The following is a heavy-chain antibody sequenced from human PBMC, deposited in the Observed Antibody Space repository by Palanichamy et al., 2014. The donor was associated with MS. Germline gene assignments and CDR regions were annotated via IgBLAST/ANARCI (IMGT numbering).Heavy chain of an antibody. CDR3: ARGPRGYRSHYFDY. V-gene: IGHV4-34*01. J-gene: IGHJ4*02. D-gene: IGHD3-3*01. Sequence: VTISVDTSKNQFSLKLSSVTAADTAVYYCARGPRGYRSHYFDYWGQGTLVTVSS.